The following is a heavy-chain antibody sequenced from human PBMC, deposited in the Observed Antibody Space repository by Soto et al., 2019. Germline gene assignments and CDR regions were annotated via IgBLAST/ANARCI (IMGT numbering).Heavy chain of an antibody. J-gene: IGHJ4*02. Sequence: GGSLRLSCAASGFTFSSYWMSWVRQAPGKGLEWVANKKQDESEKYYVDSVKGRFTISRDNTKNSLYLQMNSLRAEDTAVYYCARESRRDGYNRGYWGQGTLVTVSS. D-gene: IGHD5-12*01. CDR3: ARESRRDGYNRGY. V-gene: IGHV3-7*01. CDR2: KKQDESEK. CDR1: GFTFSSYW.